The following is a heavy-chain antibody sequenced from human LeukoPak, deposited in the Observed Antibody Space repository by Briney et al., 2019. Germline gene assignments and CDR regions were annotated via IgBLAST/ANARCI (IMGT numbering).Heavy chain of an antibody. CDR3: ARGWIVGATTEHPNFDY. V-gene: IGHV4-34*01. CDR2: INHSGST. J-gene: IGHJ4*02. CDR1: GGSFSGYY. Sequence: SETLSLTCAVYGGSFSGYYWSWIRQPPGKGLEWIGEINHSGSTNYNPSLKSRVTISVDTSKNQFSLKLSPVTAADTAVYYCARGWIVGATTEHPNFDYWGQGTLVTVSS. D-gene: IGHD1-26*01.